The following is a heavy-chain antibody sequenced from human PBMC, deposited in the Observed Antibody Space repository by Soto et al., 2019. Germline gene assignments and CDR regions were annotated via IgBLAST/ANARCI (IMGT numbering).Heavy chain of an antibody. CDR3: GRGRSGQLVVFY. J-gene: IGHJ4*02. V-gene: IGHV1-2*02. D-gene: IGHD3-10*01. Sequence: QVQLVQSGAEVKKPGASVKVSCKASGYTFTGHYIHWVRQAPGQGPGWMGEIGPASGDTRYAQKFQGRVTMTRDTSITTVYMELNNLSPDDTAVYYCGRGRSGQLVVFYWGQGTPVTVSS. CDR2: IGPASGDT. CDR1: GYTFTGHY.